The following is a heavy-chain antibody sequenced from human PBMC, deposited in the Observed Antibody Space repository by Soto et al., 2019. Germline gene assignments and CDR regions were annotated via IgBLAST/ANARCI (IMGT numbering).Heavy chain of an antibody. CDR3: ARVVIAARRDYYYGMAV. D-gene: IGHD6-6*01. CDR1: GDTFTSYG. Sequence: ASGKGSCTASGDTFTSYGISWVRQAPGQGLEWMGWISAYNGNTNYAQKLQGRVTMTTDTSTSTAYMELRSLRSDDTAVYYCARVVIAARRDYYYGMAVWGQGTP. J-gene: IGHJ6*02. V-gene: IGHV1-18*04. CDR2: ISAYNGNT.